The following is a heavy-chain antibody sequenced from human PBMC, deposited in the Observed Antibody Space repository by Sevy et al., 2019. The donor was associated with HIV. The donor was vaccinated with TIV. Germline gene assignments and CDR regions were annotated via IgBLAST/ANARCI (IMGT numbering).Heavy chain of an antibody. CDR1: GFTFSSYA. J-gene: IGHJ4*02. D-gene: IGHD3-10*01. CDR3: ARESLWFGELLGGFGY. CDR2: ISYDGSNK. Sequence: GGSLRLSCAASGFTFSSYAMHWVRQAPGKGLEWVAVISYDGSNKYYGDSLKGRFTTSRDNSKNTLYMQMNSLRAGATAVDYWARESLWFGELLGGFGYWGQGTLVTVSS. V-gene: IGHV3-30-3*01.